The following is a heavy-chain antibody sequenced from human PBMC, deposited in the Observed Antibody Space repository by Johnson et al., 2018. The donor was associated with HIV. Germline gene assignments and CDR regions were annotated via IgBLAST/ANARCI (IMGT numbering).Heavy chain of an antibody. Sequence: EVQLVESGGGLVQPGRSLRLSCVASGFTFDDYAMHWVRQAPGKGLQWVSGISWDSGRIGYTDSVKDRFTISRDNAKNSLYLQMNNLRAEDTAVYYCATDYSDSGGYRLRPFDVWGQGTMVTVSS. CDR1: GFTFDDYA. V-gene: IGHV3-9*01. CDR2: ISWDSGRI. CDR3: ATDYSDSGGYRLRPFDV. D-gene: IGHD3-22*01. J-gene: IGHJ3*01.